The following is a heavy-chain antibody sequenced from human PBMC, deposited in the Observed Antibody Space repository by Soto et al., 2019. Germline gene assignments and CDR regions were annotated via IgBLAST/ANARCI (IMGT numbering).Heavy chain of an antibody. CDR3: ARLQPAAGDNDLTFDY. Sequence: EVQLVQSGAEVKKPGESLRISCKGSGYSFTSYWISWVRQMPGKGLEWRGRIDPSDSYTNYSPSFQGHVTISADKSISTAYLQWSSLTASDTAVYYCARLQPAAGDNDLTFDYWGQGTLVTVSS. D-gene: IGHD6-13*01. CDR1: GYSFTSYW. J-gene: IGHJ4*02. V-gene: IGHV5-10-1*01. CDR2: IDPSDSYT.